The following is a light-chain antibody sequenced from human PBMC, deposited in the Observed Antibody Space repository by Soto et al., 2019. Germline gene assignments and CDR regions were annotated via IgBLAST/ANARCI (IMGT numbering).Light chain of an antibody. V-gene: IGKV3-20*01. J-gene: IGKJ1*01. CDR1: QSVSSSY. Sequence: EIVLTQSPGTLSLSPGERATLYCRASQSVSSSYLAWYQQKPGQAPRLLIYVASSRATGIPDRFSGSGSGTDFTLTISRLEPEDFAVYYCQQYSSPPRTFGQGTKVEIK. CDR2: VAS. CDR3: QQYSSPPRT.